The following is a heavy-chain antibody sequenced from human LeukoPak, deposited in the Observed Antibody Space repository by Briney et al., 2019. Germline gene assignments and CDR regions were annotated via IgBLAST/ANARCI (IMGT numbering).Heavy chain of an antibody. CDR3: AREGRYCSGGSCYQTLDY. D-gene: IGHD2-15*01. V-gene: IGHV3-23*01. Sequence: PGGSLRLSCAASGFTFSSYAMSWVRQAPGKGLEWVSAISGSGGSTYYADSVKGRFTISRDNSKNTLYLQMNSLRAEDTAVYYCAREGRYCSGGSCYQTLDYWGQGTLVTVSS. CDR1: GFTFSSYA. J-gene: IGHJ4*02. CDR2: ISGSGGST.